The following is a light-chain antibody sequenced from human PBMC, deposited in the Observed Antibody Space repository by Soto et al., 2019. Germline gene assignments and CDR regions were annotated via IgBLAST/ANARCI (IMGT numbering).Light chain of an antibody. CDR3: QQYYNWPRT. CDR1: QSVSSN. Sequence: EIVLTQSPGTLSLSPGERATLSCRASQSVSSNLAWYQQKPGQAPRLLTYGASTRATGIPARFSGSGSGTEFTLTISSLQPEDFAVYYCQQYYNWPRTFGQGTKV. CDR2: GAS. J-gene: IGKJ1*01. V-gene: IGKV3-15*01.